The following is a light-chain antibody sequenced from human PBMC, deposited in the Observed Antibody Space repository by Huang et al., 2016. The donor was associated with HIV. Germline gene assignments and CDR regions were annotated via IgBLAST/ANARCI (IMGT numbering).Light chain of an antibody. CDR1: QDIGNF. CDR3: QQYYSAPRTT. CDR2: AAS. Sequence: DIQMTQSPSSLAASVGDRVTLTCRASQDIGNFLAWYQQKPGKAPKLLLYAASRLEGGVPSKFRGSAAGTDYTLTISSLQPEDFATYYCQQYYSAPRTTFGQGTKVELK. J-gene: IGKJ1*01. V-gene: IGKV1-NL1*01.